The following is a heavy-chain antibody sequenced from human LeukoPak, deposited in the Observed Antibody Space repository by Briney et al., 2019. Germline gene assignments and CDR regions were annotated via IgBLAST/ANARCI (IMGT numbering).Heavy chain of an antibody. Sequence: PGGSLRLSCAASGFTFSNYGMTWVRQGPGQGLEWVSGISGSGGDTYSADSVKGRFTISRDNSKNTLYLQMNSLRAADTAVYYCARSSSSGWGFRFDPWGQGTLVTVSS. CDR2: ISGSGGDT. J-gene: IGHJ5*02. CDR3: ARSSSSGWGFRFDP. CDR1: GFTFSNYG. V-gene: IGHV3-23*01. D-gene: IGHD6-19*01.